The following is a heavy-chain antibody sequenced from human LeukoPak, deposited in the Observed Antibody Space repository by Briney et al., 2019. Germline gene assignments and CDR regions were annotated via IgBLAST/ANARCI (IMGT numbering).Heavy chain of an antibody. Sequence: GESLRLSCTASGFTLSNYGMPWIRQAPGKGLEWVAFIRYDGSHEYYVDSVRGRFTISRDFSKNTLYLQMTGLRAEDTAVYYCARDSHGYISYYFDYWGQGTLVTVSS. V-gene: IGHV3-30*02. D-gene: IGHD5-24*01. CDR1: GFTLSNYG. CDR2: IRYDGSHE. CDR3: ARDSHGYISYYFDY. J-gene: IGHJ4*02.